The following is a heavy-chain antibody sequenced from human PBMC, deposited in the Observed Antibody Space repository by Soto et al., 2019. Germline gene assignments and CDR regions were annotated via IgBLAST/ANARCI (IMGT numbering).Heavy chain of an antibody. V-gene: IGHV3-7*01. CDR3: ARYMKGGWAVYYDILTGYFDY. CDR2: IKQDGSEK. CDR1: GFTFSSYW. J-gene: IGHJ4*02. D-gene: IGHD3-9*01. Sequence: GGSLRLSCAASGFTFSSYWMSWVRQAPGKGLEWVANIKQDGSEKYYVDSVKGRFTISRDNAKNSLYLQMNSLRAEDTAVYYCARYMKGGWAVYYDILTGYFDYWGQGTLVTVSS.